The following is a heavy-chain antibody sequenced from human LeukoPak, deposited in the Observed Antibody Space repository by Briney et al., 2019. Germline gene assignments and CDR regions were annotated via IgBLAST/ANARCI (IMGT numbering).Heavy chain of an antibody. J-gene: IGHJ5*02. CDR3: ARAAYYDYVWGSYAWFDP. V-gene: IGHV1-18*01. Sequence: ASVKVSCKASGYTFTSYGISWVRQAPGQGLEWMGWISAYNGNTNYAQKPQGRVTMTTDTSTSTAYMELRSLRSDDTAVYYCARAAYYDYVWGSYAWFDPWGQGTLVTVSS. CDR1: GYTFTSYG. CDR2: ISAYNGNT. D-gene: IGHD3-16*01.